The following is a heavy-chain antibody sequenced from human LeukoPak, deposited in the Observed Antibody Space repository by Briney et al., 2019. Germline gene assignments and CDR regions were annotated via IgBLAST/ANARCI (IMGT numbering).Heavy chain of an antibody. J-gene: IGHJ4*02. CDR3: AREMRSSGWYSD. CDR2: INPNSGGT. CDR1: GYTFTGYY. D-gene: IGHD6-19*01. V-gene: IGHV1-2*02. Sequence: ASLKVSCKASGYTFTGYYMHWVRQAPGQGLEWMGWINPNSGGTNYAQKFQGRVTMTRDTSISTAYMELSRLRADDTAVYYCAREMRSSGWYSDWGQGTLVTVSS.